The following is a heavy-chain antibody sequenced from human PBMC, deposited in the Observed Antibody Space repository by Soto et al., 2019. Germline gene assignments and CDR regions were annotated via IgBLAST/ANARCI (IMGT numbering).Heavy chain of an antibody. J-gene: IGHJ6*02. CDR1: GFTFSSYA. D-gene: IGHD5-18*01. V-gene: IGHV3-23*01. CDR3: VKGYPGRYGMDV. CDR2: ISGSGGST. Sequence: GESLKISCAASGFTFSSYAMSWVRQAPGKGLEWVSAISGSGGSTYYADSVKGRFTISRDNSKNTLYLQMNSLRVEDTAVYYCVKGYPGRYGMDVWGQGTTVTVSS.